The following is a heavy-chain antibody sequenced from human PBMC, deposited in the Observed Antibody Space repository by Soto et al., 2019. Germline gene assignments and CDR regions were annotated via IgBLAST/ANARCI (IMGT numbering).Heavy chain of an antibody. D-gene: IGHD5-18*01. CDR2: LSAYNGNT. CDR3: AGQEGGDTAMDR. V-gene: IGHV1-18*01. Sequence: QVQLVQSGAEVKKPGASVKVSCKASGYTFTSYGISWVRQAPGQGLEWMGWLSAYNGNTNYAQKLQGRDTMTPDTATSQAYMELRSLRAADTAVYYCAGQEGGDTAMDRWGQGTLVTVSS. J-gene: IGHJ4*02. CDR1: GYTFTSYG.